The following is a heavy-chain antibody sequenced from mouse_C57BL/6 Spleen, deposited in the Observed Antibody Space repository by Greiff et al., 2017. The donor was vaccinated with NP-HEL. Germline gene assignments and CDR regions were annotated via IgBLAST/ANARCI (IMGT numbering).Heavy chain of an antibody. D-gene: IGHD3-2*02. CDR1: GYTFTSYW. J-gene: IGHJ2*01. CDR2: LDPSDSYT. CDR3: ARRQLRDPFFDY. V-gene: IGHV1-69*01. Sequence: VQLQQPGAELVMPGASVKLSCKASGYTFTSYWMHWVKQRPGQGLEWIGELDPSDSYTNYNQKFKGKSTLTVDKSSSTAYMQLSSLTSEDSAVYYCARRQLRDPFFDYWGQGTTLTVSS.